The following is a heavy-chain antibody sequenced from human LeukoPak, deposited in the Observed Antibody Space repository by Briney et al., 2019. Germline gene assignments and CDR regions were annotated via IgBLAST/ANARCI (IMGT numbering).Heavy chain of an antibody. Sequence: GASVKVSCKASGYTFTSYDINWVRQATGQGLEWMGWMNPNSGNTGYAQKFQGRVTMTRNTSISTAYMELSSLRSEDTAVYYCARGDYYDSSGYGWFDPWGQGTLVTVSS. CDR1: GYTFTSYD. D-gene: IGHD3-22*01. CDR2: MNPNSGNT. V-gene: IGHV1-8*01. CDR3: ARGDYYDSSGYGWFDP. J-gene: IGHJ5*02.